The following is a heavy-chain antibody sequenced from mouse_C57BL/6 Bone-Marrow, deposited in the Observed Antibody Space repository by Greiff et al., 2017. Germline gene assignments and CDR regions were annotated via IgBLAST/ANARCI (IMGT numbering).Heavy chain of an antibody. CDR1: GYTFTSYW. CDR2: IDPSDSYT. V-gene: IGHV1-59*01. CDR3: ASPEPGRKYFDY. Sequence: QVQLQQPGAELVRPGTSVKLSCKASGYTFTSYWMHWVKQRPGQGLEWIGVIDPSDSYTNYNQKFKGKATLTVDTSSSTAYMQLSSLTSEDSAVYYCASPEPGRKYFDYWGQGTTLTVSS. J-gene: IGHJ2*01.